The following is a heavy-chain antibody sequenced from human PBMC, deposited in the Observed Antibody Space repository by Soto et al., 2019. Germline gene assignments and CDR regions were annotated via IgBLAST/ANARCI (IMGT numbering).Heavy chain of an antibody. CDR2: IYWDDDK. CDR1: GFSLRTSGVG. D-gene: IGHD1-1*01. J-gene: IGHJ5*02. Sequence: QITLKESGPTLVKPTQTLTLTCTFSGFSLRTSGVGLGWLRQPPGRTLEWLALIYWDDDKRYSPSLNSRLTIAKDTSKNQVVLTMINMDPVDTATYYCAHTRKYDDQVHWFAPWGQGTLVTVSS. V-gene: IGHV2-5*02. CDR3: AHTRKYDDQVHWFAP.